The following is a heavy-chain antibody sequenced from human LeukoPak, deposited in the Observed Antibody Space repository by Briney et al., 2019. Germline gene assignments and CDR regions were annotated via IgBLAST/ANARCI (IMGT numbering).Heavy chain of an antibody. V-gene: IGHV5-51*01. CDR2: IHPFDSDN. D-gene: IGHD6-13*01. J-gene: IGHJ4*02. CDR3: ARQVSGYTSSRYYFDY. CDR1: GYSFTTYW. Sequence: GESLKISCKGSGYSFTTYWLGWVRQMPGKGLEWMGLIHPFDSDNRYSPSFQGQVTISADKSINTAYLQWSSLKASDTAMYYCARQVSGYTSSRYYFDYWGQGTLVTVSS.